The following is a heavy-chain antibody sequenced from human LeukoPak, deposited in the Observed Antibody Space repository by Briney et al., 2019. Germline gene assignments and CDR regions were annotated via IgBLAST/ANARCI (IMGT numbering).Heavy chain of an antibody. D-gene: IGHD5-18*01. Sequence: PSETLSLICAVYGGSFNGYYWTWIRQPPGKGLEWIGGINHSGSTNYNPSLKSRVTISVGTSKNQFSLKLSSVTAADTAVYYCARGKDTAMGTAFDIWGQGTMVTVSS. CDR2: INHSGST. CDR1: GGSFNGYY. V-gene: IGHV4-34*01. CDR3: ARGKDTAMGTAFDI. J-gene: IGHJ3*02.